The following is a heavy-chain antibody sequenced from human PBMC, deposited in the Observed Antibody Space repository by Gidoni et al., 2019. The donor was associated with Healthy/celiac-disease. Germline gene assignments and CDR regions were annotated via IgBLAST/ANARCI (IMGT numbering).Heavy chain of an antibody. CDR3: AKTYSSSWSLNYYYGMDV. V-gene: IGHV3-30*18. CDR1: GFTFSSYG. D-gene: IGHD6-13*01. CDR2: ISYDGSNK. J-gene: IGHJ6*02. Sequence: QVQLVESGGGVVQPGGSLRLSCAASGFTFSSYGMHWVRQAPGKGLEWVAVISYDGSNKYYADSVKGRFTISRDNSKNTLYLQMNSLRAEDTAVYYCAKTYSSSWSLNYYYGMDVWGQGTTVTVSS.